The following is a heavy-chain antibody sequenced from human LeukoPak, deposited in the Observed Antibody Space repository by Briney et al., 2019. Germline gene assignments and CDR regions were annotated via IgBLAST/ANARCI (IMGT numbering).Heavy chain of an antibody. CDR3: ARESGMDV. Sequence: PGGSLGLSCAASGFTFSSYSMNWVRQAPVKGLEWVSYISSSSSTIYYADSVKGRFTISRDNAENSVRLQMNSLRDEDTAVYYCARESGMDVWGQGTTVTVSS. V-gene: IGHV3-48*02. J-gene: IGHJ6*02. CDR2: ISSSSSTI. CDR1: GFTFSSYS.